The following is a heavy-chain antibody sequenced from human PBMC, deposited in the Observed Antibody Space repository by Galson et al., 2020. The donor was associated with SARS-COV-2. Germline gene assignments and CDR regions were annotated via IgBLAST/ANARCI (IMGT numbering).Heavy chain of an antibody. J-gene: IGHJ5*02. D-gene: IGHD1-26*01. CDR1: GFTFSSYG. Sequence: GESLKISCAASGFTFSSYGFYWVRQAPGKGLEWVAVIWDDGSKEYYADSVKGRFTISRDNSKNTVYLQMNSLRVEDTAVYYCARGDGSYLNWLDPWGQGTLVTVSS. V-gene: IGHV3-33*07. CDR3: ARGDGSYLNWLDP. CDR2: IWDDGSKE.